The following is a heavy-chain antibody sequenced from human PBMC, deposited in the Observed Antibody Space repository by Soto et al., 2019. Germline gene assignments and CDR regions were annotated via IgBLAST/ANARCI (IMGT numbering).Heavy chain of an antibody. CDR2: IIPIFGTA. V-gene: IGHV1-69*01. CDR1: GGTFSSYA. J-gene: IGHJ4*02. Sequence: QVQLVQSGAEVKKPGSSVKVSCKASGGTFSSYAISWVRQAPGQGLEWMGGIIPIFGTANYAQKFQGRVTITADESTSTAYMEPSSLRSEDTAVYYCARDLRQGSSWSPGHWGQGTLVTVSS. D-gene: IGHD6-13*01. CDR3: ARDLRQGSSWSPGH.